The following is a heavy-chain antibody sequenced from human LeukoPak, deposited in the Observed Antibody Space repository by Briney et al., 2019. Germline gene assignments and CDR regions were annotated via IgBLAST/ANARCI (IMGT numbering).Heavy chain of an antibody. V-gene: IGHV1-46*01. D-gene: IGHD4-17*01. CDR3: ARGPSHGDYSIVFDF. J-gene: IGHJ4*02. Sequence: ASVKVSCKASGYTFTSFYIYWFRQAPGQGLEWVGMINPSGGTTNYAQRFQGRVTMTRDSSTSTVYMELSSLRSEDTAVYFCARGPSHGDYSIVFDFWGQGTLVTVSS. CDR1: GYTFTSFY. CDR2: INPSGGTT.